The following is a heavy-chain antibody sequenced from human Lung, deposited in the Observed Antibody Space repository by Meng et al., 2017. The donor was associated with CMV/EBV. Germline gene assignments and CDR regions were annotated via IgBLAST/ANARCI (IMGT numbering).Heavy chain of an antibody. V-gene: IGHV4-31*03. Sequence: QVQLQESGPGLLKPSQAPSFTCTVSGGSIGSGGYYWSWIRQHPGKGLEWIGYIYYTGSTFYNPSLKSRVTISVDTSKNQFSLKLIPATAADTAVYYCAREAGRDGYATPKFDYWGQGTLVTVSS. CDR1: GGSIGSGGYY. CDR3: AREAGRDGYATPKFDY. D-gene: IGHD5-24*01. CDR2: IYYTGST. J-gene: IGHJ4*02.